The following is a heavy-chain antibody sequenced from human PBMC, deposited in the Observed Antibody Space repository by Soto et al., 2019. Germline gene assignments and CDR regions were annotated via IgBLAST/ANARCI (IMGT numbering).Heavy chain of an antibody. CDR2: IIPIFGTA. V-gene: IGHV1-69*13. CDR1: GYTFTSYA. Sequence: ASVKVSCKASGYTFTSYAMHWVRQAPGQGLEWMGGIIPIFGTANYAQKFQGRVTITADESTSTAYMELSSLRSEDTAVYYCARAPTYSIAARPRFDPWGQGTLVTVSS. D-gene: IGHD6-6*01. J-gene: IGHJ5*02. CDR3: ARAPTYSIAARPRFDP.